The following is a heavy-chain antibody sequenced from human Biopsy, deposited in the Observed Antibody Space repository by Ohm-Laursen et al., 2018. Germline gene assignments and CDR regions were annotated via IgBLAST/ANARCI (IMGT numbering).Heavy chain of an antibody. CDR3: TTSYNSGWYYFDS. CDR2: FHPEDGET. D-gene: IGHD6-19*01. Sequence: ATVKISCKVSEYTLTELSIHWVRQAPGKGLEWMGGFHPEDGETIYAQKFQGRVTMTDDSSTDTAHMELSSLRSEDTAAYYCTTSYNSGWYYFDSWGQGTLVTVSS. J-gene: IGHJ4*02. CDR1: EYTLTELS. V-gene: IGHV1-24*01.